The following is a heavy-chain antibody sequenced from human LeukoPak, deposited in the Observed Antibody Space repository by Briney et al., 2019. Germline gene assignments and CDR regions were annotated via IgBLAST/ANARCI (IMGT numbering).Heavy chain of an antibody. D-gene: IGHD6-13*01. CDR2: INHSGST. J-gene: IGHJ4*02. CDR3: ARGFDIAAAGTSIVDY. V-gene: IGHV4-34*01. Sequence: PSETLSLTCAVYGGSFSSYYWSWIRQPPGKGLEWIGEINHSGSTNYNPSLKSRVTISVDTSKNQFSLKLSSVTAADTAVYYCARGFDIAAAGTSIVDYWGQGTLVTVSS. CDR1: GGSFSSYY.